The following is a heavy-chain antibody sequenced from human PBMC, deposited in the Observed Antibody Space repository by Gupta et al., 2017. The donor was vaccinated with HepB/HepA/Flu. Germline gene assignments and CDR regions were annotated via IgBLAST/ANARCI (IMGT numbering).Heavy chain of an antibody. CDR2: IYWDDDK. D-gene: IGHD3-3*01. CDR1: GFSLSTSGVG. Sequence: QITLKESGPTLVKPTQTLTLTCTFSGFSLSTSGVGVGWIRQPPGKALEWLALIYWDDDKRYSPSLKSRLTITKDTSKNQVVLTMTNMDPVDTATYYCAHRHRITIFASSYWYFDLWGRGTLVTVSS. V-gene: IGHV2-5*02. J-gene: IGHJ2*01. CDR3: AHRHRITIFASSYWYFDL.